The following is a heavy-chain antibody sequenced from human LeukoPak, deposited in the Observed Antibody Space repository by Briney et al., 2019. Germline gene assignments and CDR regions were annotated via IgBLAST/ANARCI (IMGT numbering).Heavy chain of an antibody. D-gene: IGHD2-2*01. J-gene: IGHJ5*02. V-gene: IGHV4-30-2*01. Sequence: SQTLSLTCTVSGGSISSGGYYWSWIRQPPGKGLEWIGYIYHSGSTYYNPSLKSRVTISVDRSKNQFSLKLSSVTAADTAVYYCARDIVVVPAASWEVGSCWFDPWGQGTLVTVSS. CDR2: IYHSGST. CDR1: GGSISSGGYY. CDR3: ARDIVVVPAASWEVGSCWFDP.